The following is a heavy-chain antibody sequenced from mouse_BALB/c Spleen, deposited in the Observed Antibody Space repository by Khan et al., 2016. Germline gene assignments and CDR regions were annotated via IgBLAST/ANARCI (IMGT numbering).Heavy chain of an antibody. J-gene: IGHJ4*01. CDR2: ISYSGST. V-gene: IGHV3-8*02. Sequence: EMQLQESGPSLVKPSQTLSLTCSVTGDSINSNYWNWIRKFPGNKLEYMGYISYSGSTYYNPSLKSRISITRDTSKNQYYLQLNSVTTEDTATYYCARYGRDAMDYWGQGTSVTVSS. CDR1: GDSINSNY. CDR3: ARYGRDAMDY. D-gene: IGHD1-1*01.